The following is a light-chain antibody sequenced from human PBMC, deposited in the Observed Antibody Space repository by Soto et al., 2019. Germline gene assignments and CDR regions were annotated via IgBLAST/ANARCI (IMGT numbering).Light chain of an antibody. CDR3: LLSFSASRVV. J-gene: IGLJ2*01. V-gene: IGLV7-46*01. CDR1: SGAVTSGHY. CDR2: DTS. Sequence: HAVVTQGTSLTVSPGGTVTLTCGSSSGAVTSGHYPYWFQQKPGQAPKTLIYDTSYRRSWTPARFSGSLLGGKAALTLSGAEPDDEADYSCLLSFSASRVVFGGGTKLTVL.